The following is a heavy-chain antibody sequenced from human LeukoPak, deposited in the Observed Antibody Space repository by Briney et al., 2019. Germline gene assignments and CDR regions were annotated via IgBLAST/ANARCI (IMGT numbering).Heavy chain of an antibody. CDR2: VNSAGSRA. CDR1: GFTFSSYW. D-gene: IGHD6-13*01. Sequence: GGSLRLSCAASGFTFSSYWMYWVRQAPGKGLVWVSRVNSAGSRAIYADSVKGRFTISRDNARNTLYPQMNSLRVEDTAVYYCGSGIAAEDSVAIEYWGQGTLVTVSS. V-gene: IGHV3-74*01. J-gene: IGHJ4*02. CDR3: GSGIAAEDSVAIEY.